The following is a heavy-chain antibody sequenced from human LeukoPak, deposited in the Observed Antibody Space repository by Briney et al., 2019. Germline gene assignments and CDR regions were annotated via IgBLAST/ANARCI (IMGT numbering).Heavy chain of an antibody. D-gene: IGHD6-13*01. CDR1: GGTFSSYS. Sequence: SVKVSCKASGGTFSSYSISWVRQAPGQGLEWMGGIIPIFGTANYAQKFQGRVTITADKSTSTAYMELSSLRSEDTAVYYCATGDDSSSFFQRSYYYYMDVWGKGTTVTVSS. J-gene: IGHJ6*03. CDR3: ATGDDSSSFFQRSYYYYMDV. CDR2: IIPIFGTA. V-gene: IGHV1-69*06.